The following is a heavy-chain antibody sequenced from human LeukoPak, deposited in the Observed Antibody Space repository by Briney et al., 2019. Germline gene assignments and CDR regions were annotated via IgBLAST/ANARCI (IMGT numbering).Heavy chain of an antibody. CDR2: ISGNGGST. V-gene: IGHV3-23*01. J-gene: IGHJ4*02. CDR1: GFTFSSYT. CDR3: AEGQRRSSSWYTPHNFDY. Sequence: GGSLRLSCAASGFTFSSYTMSWVRQAPGKGLEWLAGISGNGGSTYSADSVKGRFTVSRDNSKNTFYLQMSSLRAEDTAVYFCAEGQRRSSSWYTPHNFDYWGQGTLVTVSS. D-gene: IGHD6-13*01.